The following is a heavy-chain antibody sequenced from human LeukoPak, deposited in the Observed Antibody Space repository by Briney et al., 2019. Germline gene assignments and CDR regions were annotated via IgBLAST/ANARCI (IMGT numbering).Heavy chain of an antibody. CDR2: IHPNSGGT. CDR3: ARDYSSQAFDP. CDR1: GYTFTAYY. Sequence: EASVKVSCKASGYTFTAYYVHWVRQAPGQGPEWMGWIHPNSGGTNYAQKFQGRVTMTRDTSISTAYMELTWLRSDDTAVYYCARDYSSQAFDPWGQGTLVTVSS. V-gene: IGHV1-2*02. D-gene: IGHD5-18*01. J-gene: IGHJ5*02.